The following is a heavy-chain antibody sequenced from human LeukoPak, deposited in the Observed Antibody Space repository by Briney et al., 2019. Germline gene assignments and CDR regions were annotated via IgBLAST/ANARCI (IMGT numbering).Heavy chain of an antibody. CDR1: GGSISSSSYY. D-gene: IGHD3-10*01. J-gene: IGHJ5*02. CDR2: IYYSGST. CDR3: ARVTMVRGVPTNWSDP. V-gene: IGHV4-39*07. Sequence: SETLSLTCTVSGGSISSSSYYWGWIRQPPGKGLEWIGSIYYSGSTYYNPSLKSRVTISVDTSKNQFSLKLSSVTAADTAVYYCARVTMVRGVPTNWSDPWGQGTLVTVSS.